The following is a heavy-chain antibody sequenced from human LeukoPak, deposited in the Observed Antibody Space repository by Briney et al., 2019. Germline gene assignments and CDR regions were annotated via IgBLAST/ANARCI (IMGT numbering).Heavy chain of an antibody. Sequence: SETLSLTCTVSGGSISSSNWWSWVRQPPGKGLEWIGEIYHSGSTNYNPSLKSRVTISVDKSKNQFSLKLSSVTAADTAVYYCARTIGDYGRTIDYWGQGTLVTVSS. D-gene: IGHD4-17*01. V-gene: IGHV4-4*02. J-gene: IGHJ4*02. CDR1: GGSISSSNW. CDR2: IYHSGST. CDR3: ARTIGDYGRTIDY.